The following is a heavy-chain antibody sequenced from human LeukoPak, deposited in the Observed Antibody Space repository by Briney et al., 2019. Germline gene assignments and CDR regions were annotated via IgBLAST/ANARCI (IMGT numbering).Heavy chain of an antibody. J-gene: IGHJ6*04. CDR2: IKQDGSEK. CDR1: GFTFSNYW. Sequence: GESLRLSCAASGFTFSNYWMSWVRQAPGKGLEWVANIKQDGSEKYYVDSVKGRFTISRDDANYSLYLQMNSLRAEDTAVYYCARKAYGMDVWGKGTTVTVSS. V-gene: IGHV3-7*03. CDR3: ARKAYGMDV.